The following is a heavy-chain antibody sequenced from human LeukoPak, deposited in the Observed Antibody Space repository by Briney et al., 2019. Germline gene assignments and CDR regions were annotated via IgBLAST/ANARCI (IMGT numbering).Heavy chain of an antibody. Sequence: GGSLRLSCAASGFTFSSYSMNWVRQAPGKGLEWVSSISSSSSYIYYADSVKGRFTISRDNAKNSLYLQMNSPRAEDTAVYYCARDGPWDSSSWRNPLDYWGQGTLVTVSS. V-gene: IGHV3-21*01. J-gene: IGHJ4*02. D-gene: IGHD6-13*01. CDR3: ARDGPWDSSSWRNPLDY. CDR2: ISSSSSYI. CDR1: GFTFSSYS.